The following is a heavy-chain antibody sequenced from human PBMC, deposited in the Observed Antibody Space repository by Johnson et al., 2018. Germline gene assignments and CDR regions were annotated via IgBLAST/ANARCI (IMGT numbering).Heavy chain of an antibody. J-gene: IGHJ6*03. CDR3: ARDTRGNSWAYYMHV. V-gene: IGHV3-30-3*01. CDR1: GLTFSSYA. CDR2: ISYDGSNK. Sequence: QMVQSGGGVVQPGRSLRLSCSASGLTFSSYAMHWVRQAPGKGLEWVAVISYDGSNKYYADSVKGRFTISRDNSKNTLYLQMNSMRAEDTAVYYCARDTRGNSWAYYMHVWGKGTTVTVSS. D-gene: IGHD4-23*01.